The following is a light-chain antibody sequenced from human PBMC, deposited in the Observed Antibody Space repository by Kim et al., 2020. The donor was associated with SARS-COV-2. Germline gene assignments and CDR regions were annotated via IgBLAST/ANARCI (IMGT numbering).Light chain of an antibody. CDR1: SSDVGGYMS. V-gene: IGLV2-14*01. CDR2: DVV. Sequence: QSALTQPASVSGSPGQSITISCTGASSDVGGYMSVSWYQQYPGKAPQLVIHDVVKRPAGVSTRFSGSKSGKTASLTISGLQAEDEADYYCSSKRGSNTYVFGTGTKVTVL. J-gene: IGLJ1*01. CDR3: SSKRGSNTYV.